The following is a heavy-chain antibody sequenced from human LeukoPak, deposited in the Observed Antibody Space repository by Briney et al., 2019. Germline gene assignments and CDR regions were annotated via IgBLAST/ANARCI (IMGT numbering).Heavy chain of an antibody. CDR3: ARGRKFWSGYYTGWYFDL. V-gene: IGHV1-8*03. CDR2: INPSSDNT. D-gene: IGHD3-3*01. Sequence: GASVKVSCKASGYTFTNYDINWVRQATGQGLEWMGWINPSSDNTDSAQKFQGRVAITKNTSIGTAYMELSSLRSEDTAVYYCARGRKFWSGYYTGWYFDLWGRGTLVTVSS. J-gene: IGHJ2*01. CDR1: GYTFTNYD.